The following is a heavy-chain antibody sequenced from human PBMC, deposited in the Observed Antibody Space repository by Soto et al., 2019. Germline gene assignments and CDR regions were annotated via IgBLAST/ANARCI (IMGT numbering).Heavy chain of an antibody. J-gene: IGHJ4*02. Sequence: PGGSLRLSCAASGFTFSSYAMHWVRQAPGKGLEWVAVISYDGSNTYYADSVKGRFTISRDNSKNTLYLQMNSLRAEDTAVYYCAKSPGMYYYDSSGYYHYDYWGQGTLVTVSS. V-gene: IGHV3-30-3*02. CDR2: ISYDGSNT. CDR3: AKSPGMYYYDSSGYYHYDY. CDR1: GFTFSSYA. D-gene: IGHD3-22*01.